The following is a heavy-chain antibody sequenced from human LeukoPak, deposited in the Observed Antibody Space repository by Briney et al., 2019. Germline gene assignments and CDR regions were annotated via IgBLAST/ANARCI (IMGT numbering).Heavy chain of an antibody. V-gene: IGHV3-21*01. CDR2: ISSSSSYI. CDR3: ARDGRIWFGEMNAFDI. CDR1: GFTFSSYS. J-gene: IGHJ3*02. D-gene: IGHD3-10*01. Sequence: GGSLRLSSAASGFTFSSYSMNWVRQAPGKGLEWVSSISSSSSYIYYADSVKGRFTISRDNAKSSLYLQMNSLRAEDTAVYYCARDGRIWFGEMNAFDIWGQGTMVTVSS.